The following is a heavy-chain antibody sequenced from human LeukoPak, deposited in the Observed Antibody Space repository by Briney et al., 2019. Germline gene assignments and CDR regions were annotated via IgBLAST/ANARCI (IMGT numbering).Heavy chain of an antibody. V-gene: IGHV1-46*01. CDR2: INPSAGST. D-gene: IGHD3-10*01. CDR3: TRDRTYYPGSGSFSYYYYGMDV. CDR1: GYTFTSHY. Sequence: ASVKVSCKASGYTFTSHYMHWVRQAPGQGPEWMGIINPSAGSTSHAQKFQGGVTMTRDTSTSTVYMELSSLRSEDTAVYYCTRDRTYYPGSGSFSYYYYGMDVWGQGTTVTVSS. J-gene: IGHJ6*02.